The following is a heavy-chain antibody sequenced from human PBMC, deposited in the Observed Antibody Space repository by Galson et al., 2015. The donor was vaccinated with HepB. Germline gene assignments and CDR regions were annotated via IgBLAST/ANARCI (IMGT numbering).Heavy chain of an antibody. CDR3: AHSGASGWFEFDD. CDR1: GFSLNTGGVA. CDR2: IYGDDDK. Sequence: PALVKPTQTLTLTCTFSGFSLNTGGVAVGWIRQPPGKALEWLALIYGDDDKRYSPSLKTRLTITKDTSKNQVVLTMTHLDPVDTATYYCAHSGASGWFEFDDWGRGTLAIVSS. D-gene: IGHD6-19*01. J-gene: IGHJ4*02. V-gene: IGHV2-5*02.